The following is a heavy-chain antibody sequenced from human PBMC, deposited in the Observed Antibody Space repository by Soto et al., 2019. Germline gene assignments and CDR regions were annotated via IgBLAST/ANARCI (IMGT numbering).Heavy chain of an antibody. D-gene: IGHD1-26*01. V-gene: IGHV3-74*01. CDR1: GFTFSNYW. Sequence: EVQLVESGGGLVQPGGSLRLSCAASGFTFSNYWMYWVRQAPGKGLVWVSRIDTDGSNTNYADSVKGRFTISRDNAKNTLYLQMNGLRAEDTALYYCARGGSYGDYWGQGTLVTVSS. J-gene: IGHJ4*02. CDR3: ARGGSYGDY. CDR2: IDTDGSNT.